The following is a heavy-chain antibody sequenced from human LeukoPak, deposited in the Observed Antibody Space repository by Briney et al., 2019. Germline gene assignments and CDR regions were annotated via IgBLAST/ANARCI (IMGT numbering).Heavy chain of an antibody. V-gene: IGHV3-53*01. D-gene: IGHD2-21*01. J-gene: IGHJ4*02. CDR1: GFTVSSNY. Sequence: GGSLRLSCAASGFTVSSNYMSWVRQAPGKGLEWVSVIYSGGSTYYADSVKGRFTISRDNSKNTLYLQMNSLRAEDTAVYYCAKDYVVGSIDYWGQGTLVTVSS. CDR3: AKDYVVGSIDY. CDR2: IYSGGST.